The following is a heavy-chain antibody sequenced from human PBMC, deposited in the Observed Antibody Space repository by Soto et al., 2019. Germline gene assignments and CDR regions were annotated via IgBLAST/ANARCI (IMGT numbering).Heavy chain of an antibody. CDR1: GFTFTTYW. J-gene: IGHJ2*01. CDR2: IKQGGSEK. Sequence: EVQLVESGGGLVQPGGSLRLSCAASGFTFTTYWMKWVRQAPGKGLEWVADIKQGGSEKYYVASVKGRFTISRDNAKNSLYLQLNRLRAEDTAVYYGASGGWGRYFDLWGRGTLVTVSS. D-gene: IGHD2-21*02. V-gene: IGHV3-7*05. CDR3: ASGGWGRYFDL.